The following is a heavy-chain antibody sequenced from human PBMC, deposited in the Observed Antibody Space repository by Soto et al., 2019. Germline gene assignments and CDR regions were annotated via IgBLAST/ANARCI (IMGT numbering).Heavy chain of an antibody. V-gene: IGHV3-15*01. J-gene: IGHJ1*01. CDR2: IKSKTDGGPT. CDR3: TKDPHDSSNYPQAY. D-gene: IGHD4-4*01. Sequence: EVQLVESGGGLVKPGGSLRLSCAASGFTFSNAWMSWVRQAPGKGLEWVGRIKSKTDGGPTDYAAPVKGRFTISRDDSKNTLYLQMNSLKNEDTAVYYCTKDPHDSSNYPQAYWGQGNLVTVSS. CDR1: GFTFSNAW.